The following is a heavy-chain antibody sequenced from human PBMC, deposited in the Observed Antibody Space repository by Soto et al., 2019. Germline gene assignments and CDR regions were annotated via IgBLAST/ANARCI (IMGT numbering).Heavy chain of an antibody. V-gene: IGHV4-31*03. CDR2: IYYSGST. J-gene: IGHJ6*02. D-gene: IGHD2-15*01. CDR1: GGSISSGGYY. Sequence: SETLSLTCTVSGGSISSGGYYWSWIRQHPGKGLEWIGYIYYSGSTYYNPSLKSRVTISVDTSKNQFSLKLSSVTAADTAVYYCARSGYDCSGGSCYSMLSYSYYYYGMDVWGQGTTVTVSS. CDR3: ARSGYDCSGGSCYSMLSYSYYYYGMDV.